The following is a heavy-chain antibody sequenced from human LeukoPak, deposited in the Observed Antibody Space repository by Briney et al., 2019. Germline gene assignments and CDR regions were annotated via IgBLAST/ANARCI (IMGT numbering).Heavy chain of an antibody. CDR2: ILIDGSDK. D-gene: IGHD3-10*01. Sequence: GGGLRLSCAASGFTFSSYGMHWVRQAPGKGLEWVAVILIDGSDKYYEDSVKGPLTISRDNSKNTLYLQMNSLRAEDTAVYYCAKDRWLTVVRGAGGVDDWGQGTLVT. CDR3: AKDRWLTVVRGAGGVDD. J-gene: IGHJ4*02. CDR1: GFTFSSYG. V-gene: IGHV3-30*18.